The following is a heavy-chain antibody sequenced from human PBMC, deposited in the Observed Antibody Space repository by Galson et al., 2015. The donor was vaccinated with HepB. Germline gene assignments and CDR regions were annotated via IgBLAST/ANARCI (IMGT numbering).Heavy chain of an antibody. CDR3: ATTTRRGGSLEAFDI. CDR1: SGSISSDYW. V-gene: IGHV4-4*02. D-gene: IGHD2-15*01. CDR2: VYHSGRA. Sequence: SETLSLTCAVSSGSISSDYWWNWVRQPPGKGLEWIGEVYHSGRANYNPSLKSRVTMSVDESNNQFSLMLTSVTAADTALYFCATTTRRGGSLEAFDIWGQGTVITVSS. J-gene: IGHJ3*02.